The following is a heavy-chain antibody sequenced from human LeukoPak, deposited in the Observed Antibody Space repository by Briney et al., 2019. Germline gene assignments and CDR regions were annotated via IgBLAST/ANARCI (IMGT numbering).Heavy chain of an antibody. CDR1: GYTFTGYY. J-gene: IGHJ4*02. V-gene: IGHV1-2*02. Sequence: ASVKVSCKASGYTFTGYYMHWVRQAPGQGLEWMGWINPNSGGTNYAQKFQGRVTMTRETAISTAYMELSRLRSDDTAVYYCARDLGDDFWSGYTYYFDYWGQGSLVSVSS. D-gene: IGHD3-3*01. CDR3: ARDLGDDFWSGYTYYFDY. CDR2: INPNSGGT.